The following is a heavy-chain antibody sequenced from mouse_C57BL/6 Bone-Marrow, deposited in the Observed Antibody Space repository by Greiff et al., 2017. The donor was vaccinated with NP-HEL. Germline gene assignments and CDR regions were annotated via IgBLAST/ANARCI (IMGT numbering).Heavy chain of an antibody. D-gene: IGHD1-1*01. J-gene: IGHJ1*03. CDR1: GFSLTSYA. CDR2: IWTGGGT. CDR3: ARTPLITTVVACYWYFDV. V-gene: IGHV2-9-1*01. Sequence: VMLVESGPGLVAPSQSLSITCTVSGFSLTSYAISWVRQPPGKGLEWLGVIWTGGGTNYNSALKSRLSISKDNSKSQVFLKMNSLQTDDTARYYCARTPLITTVVACYWYFDVWGTGTTVTVSS.